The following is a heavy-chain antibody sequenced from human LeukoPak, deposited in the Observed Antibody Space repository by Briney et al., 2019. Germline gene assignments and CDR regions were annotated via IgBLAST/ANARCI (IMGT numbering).Heavy chain of an antibody. CDR1: GYTFTGYY. CDR3: ARVPYYDSSGYYPYYFDY. D-gene: IGHD3-22*01. Sequence: ASVKVSCKASGYTFTGYYMHWVRQAPGQGLEGMGWINPNSGGTNYAQKFQGRVTMTRDTSISTAYMELSRLRSDDTAVYYCARVPYYDSSGYYPYYFDYWGQGTLVTVSS. J-gene: IGHJ4*02. V-gene: IGHV1-2*02. CDR2: INPNSGGT.